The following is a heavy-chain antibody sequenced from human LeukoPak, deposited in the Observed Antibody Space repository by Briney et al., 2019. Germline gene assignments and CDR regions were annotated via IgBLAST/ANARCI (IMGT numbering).Heavy chain of an antibody. V-gene: IGHV4-34*01. CDR3: ARLAPGYCSSTSCYALFRGGDY. J-gene: IGHJ4*02. CDR1: GGSFSGYY. Sequence: SETLSLTCAVYGGSFSGYYWSWIRQPPGKGLEWIGEINHSGSTNYNPSLKSRVTISVDTSKNQFSLKLSSVTAADTAVYYCARLAPGYCSSTSCYALFRGGDYWGQGTLVTVSS. D-gene: IGHD2-2*01. CDR2: INHSGST.